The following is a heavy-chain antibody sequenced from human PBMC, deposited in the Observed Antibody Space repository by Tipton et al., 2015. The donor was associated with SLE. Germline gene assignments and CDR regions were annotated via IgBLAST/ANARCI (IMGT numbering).Heavy chain of an antibody. Sequence: TLSLTCTVSGYSISSGYYWGWIQQPPGTGLEWIGSISHDGTTHYNPSLESRVTVSVDTSTNQIYLKMRSVTAADTAVYYCARGAPRLYYDYHMDVWGKGTPVTVSS. D-gene: IGHD6-19*01. CDR1: GYSISSGYY. V-gene: IGHV4-38-2*02. CDR2: ISHDGTT. CDR3: ARGAPRLYYDYHMDV. J-gene: IGHJ6*03.